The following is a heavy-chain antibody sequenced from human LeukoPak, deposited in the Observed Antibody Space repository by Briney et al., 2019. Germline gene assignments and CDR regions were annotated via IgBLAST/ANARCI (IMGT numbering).Heavy chain of an antibody. V-gene: IGHV4-61*05. D-gene: IGHD3-10*01. Sequence: PSETLSLTCTVSGGSISNNNYYWGWIRQPPGKGLEWIGYIYYSGSTNYNPSLKSRVTISVDTSKNQFSLKLSSVTAADTAVYYCATMMYYYGSGSFDYWGQGTLVTVSS. J-gene: IGHJ4*02. CDR1: GGSISNNNYY. CDR3: ATMMYYYGSGSFDY. CDR2: IYYSGST.